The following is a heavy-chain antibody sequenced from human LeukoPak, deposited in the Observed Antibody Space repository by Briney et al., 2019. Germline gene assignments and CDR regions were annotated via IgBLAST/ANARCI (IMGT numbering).Heavy chain of an antibody. CDR1: GYTFTGYY. CDR3: ARGDRTIVVVVAAIGGY. Sequence: ASVKVSCKASGYTFTGYYMHWVRQAPGQGLEWMGWISPNSGGTNYAQKFQGRVTMTRDTSISTAYMELSRLRSDDTAVYYCARGDRTIVVVVAAIGGYWGQGTLVTVSS. J-gene: IGHJ4*02. V-gene: IGHV1-2*02. CDR2: ISPNSGGT. D-gene: IGHD2-15*01.